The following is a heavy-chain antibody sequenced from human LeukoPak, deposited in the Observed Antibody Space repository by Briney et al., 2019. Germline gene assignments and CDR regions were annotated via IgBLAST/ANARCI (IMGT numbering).Heavy chain of an antibody. Sequence: SETLSLTCTVSGGSISSSSYYWGWIRQPPGKGLEWIGSIYYSGSPYYNPSLKSRVTISVDTSKKQFSLKLSSVTAADTAVYYCARVKDGYNFGQYYYYMDVWGKGTTVTVSS. CDR2: IYYSGSP. J-gene: IGHJ6*03. D-gene: IGHD5-24*01. CDR1: GGSISSSSYY. CDR3: ARVKDGYNFGQYYYYMDV. V-gene: IGHV4-39*01.